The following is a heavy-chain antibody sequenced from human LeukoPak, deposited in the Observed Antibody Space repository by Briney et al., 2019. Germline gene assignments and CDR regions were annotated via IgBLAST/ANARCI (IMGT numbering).Heavy chain of an antibody. Sequence: ASVKVSCKASGYTFTSYYMHWVRQAPGQGLEWMGIINPSGGSTSYAQKFQGRVTMTRDTSTSTVYMELSSLRSEDTAVYYCARDHLIAKRSSWLFDYWGQGTLVTVSS. CDR2: INPSGGST. CDR3: ARDHLIAKRSSWLFDY. D-gene: IGHD6-13*01. V-gene: IGHV1-46*01. J-gene: IGHJ4*02. CDR1: GYTFTSYY.